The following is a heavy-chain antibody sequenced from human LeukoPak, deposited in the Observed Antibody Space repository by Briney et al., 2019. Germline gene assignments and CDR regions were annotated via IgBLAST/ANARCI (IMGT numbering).Heavy chain of an antibody. V-gene: IGHV4-34*01. Sequence: SETLSLTCAVYGGSFSGYYWSWIRQPPGKGLEWIGEINHGGSTNYNPSLKSRVTISVDTSKNQFSLKLSSVTAADTAVYYCAREGKRRPYYGSGTYGMDVWGKGTTVTVSS. J-gene: IGHJ6*04. CDR1: GGSFSGYY. CDR2: INHGGST. D-gene: IGHD3-10*01. CDR3: AREGKRRPYYGSGTYGMDV.